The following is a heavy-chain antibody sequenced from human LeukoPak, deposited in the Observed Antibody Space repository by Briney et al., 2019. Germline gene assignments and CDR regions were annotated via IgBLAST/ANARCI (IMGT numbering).Heavy chain of an antibody. V-gene: IGHV1-69*13. CDR3: ARPYGSGSYH. Sequence: ASVKVSCKASGGTFSSYAISWVRQAPGQGLEWMGGIIPIFGTANYAQKFQGRVTITADESASTAYMELSSLRSEDTAVYYCARPYGSGSYHWGQGTLVTVSS. CDR2: IIPIFGTA. J-gene: IGHJ5*02. CDR1: GGTFSSYA. D-gene: IGHD3-10*01.